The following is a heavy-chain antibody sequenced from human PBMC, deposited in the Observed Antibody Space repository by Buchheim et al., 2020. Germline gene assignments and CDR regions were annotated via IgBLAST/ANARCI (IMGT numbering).Heavy chain of an antibody. Sequence: QLQLQESGPGLVKPSETLSLTCTISGGSISRTHYYWGWIRQPPGKGLEWIGSMYYSGYTYYNLSLRSRVTISVDTSKNQFSRKLSSVTAAYTAVYYCARHYYDSSGYFDYWGQGTL. CDR2: MYYSGYT. CDR1: GGSISRTHYY. CDR3: ARHYYDSSGYFDY. J-gene: IGHJ4*02. V-gene: IGHV4-39*01. D-gene: IGHD3-22*01.